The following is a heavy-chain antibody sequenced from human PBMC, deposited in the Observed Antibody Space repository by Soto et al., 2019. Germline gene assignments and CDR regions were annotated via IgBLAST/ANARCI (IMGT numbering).Heavy chain of an antibody. J-gene: IGHJ4*02. CDR3: ARGRYGDY. D-gene: IGHD1-1*01. V-gene: IGHV1-18*01. CDR2: ISAHNGNT. Sequence: QVHLVQPGAEVKKPGASVKVSCKASGYTFTSYGITWVRQAPGQGLEWMGGISAHNGNTDYAQKLQGRVIVTRDTATSTAYMELRSLISDDTAVYYCARGRYGDYWGQGALVTVSS. CDR1: GYTFTSYG.